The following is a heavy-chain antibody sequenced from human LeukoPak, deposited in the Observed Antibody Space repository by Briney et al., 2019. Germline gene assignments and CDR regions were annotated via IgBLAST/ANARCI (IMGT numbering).Heavy chain of an antibody. CDR3: ARVARGYCSSTSCYQDFDY. D-gene: IGHD2-2*01. Sequence: TGGSLRLSCAAYGFTFSSYSMNWVRQAPGKGLEWVSSISSSSSYIYYADSVKGRLTISRDNAKNSLYLQMNSLRAEDTAVYYCARVARGYCSSTSCYQDFDYWGQGTLVTVSS. CDR2: ISSSSSYI. CDR1: GFTFSSYS. J-gene: IGHJ4*02. V-gene: IGHV3-21*01.